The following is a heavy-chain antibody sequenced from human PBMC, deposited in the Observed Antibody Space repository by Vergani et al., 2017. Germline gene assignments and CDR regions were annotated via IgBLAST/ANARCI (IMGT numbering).Heavy chain of an antibody. J-gene: IGHJ3*02. CDR1: GFTFSSYS. D-gene: IGHD3-16*01. Sequence: EGQLVESGGDWVQRGGSLRLSCAASGFTFSSYSMNWVRQAPGKGLEWVSSISSSSSYIYYADSVKGRFTISRDNAKNSLYLQMNSLRAEDTAVYYCARPLIGLHAFDIWGQGTMVTVSS. CDR3: ARPLIGLHAFDI. CDR2: ISSSSSYI. V-gene: IGHV3-21*01.